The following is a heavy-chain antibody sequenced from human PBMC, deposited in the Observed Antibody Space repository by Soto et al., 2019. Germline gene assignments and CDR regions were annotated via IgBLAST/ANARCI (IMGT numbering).Heavy chain of an antibody. D-gene: IGHD1-1*01. CDR3: AREGLSGPTSGGCGF. CDR2: IYYTGSS. CDR1: GDSLDSGGSY. Sequence: TLHLTCAVSGDSLDSGGSYWSWIRQRPGKGLQRIAYIYYTGSSYYNPSLKSRLTLSLDTCNNQFTLQLRSVSAADTAAYNCAREGLSGPTSGGCGFWVRGNLVSVSS. J-gene: IGHJ4*02. V-gene: IGHV4-31*11.